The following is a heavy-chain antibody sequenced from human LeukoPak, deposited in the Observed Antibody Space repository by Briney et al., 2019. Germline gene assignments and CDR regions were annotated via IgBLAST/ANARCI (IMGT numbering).Heavy chain of an antibody. CDR3: AKADTSWLSLDF. J-gene: IGHJ4*02. Sequence: GGSLRPSCAASGFTFSNYVISWVRQAQGKGLEWISSIHTSGGSPYYVASVKGRFTISRDNSKNTLHLQMDSLRAGDTAVYYCAKADTSWLSLDFWGQGALVTVSS. CDR2: IHTSGGSP. CDR1: GFTFSNYV. D-gene: IGHD2-2*01. V-gene: IGHV3-23*05.